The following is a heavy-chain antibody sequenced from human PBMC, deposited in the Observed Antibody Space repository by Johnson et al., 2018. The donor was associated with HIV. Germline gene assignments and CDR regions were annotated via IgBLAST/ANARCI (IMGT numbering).Heavy chain of an antibody. D-gene: IGHD1-26*01. V-gene: IGHV3-15*01. Sequence: VQLVESGGGLVQPGGSLRLSCAASEFTFSKAWMNWVRQAPGKGLEWVGRIKSNTDGGTADYAAPGHGRFTISRDKSKNTLYLQMNSLRAEDTALYYCARTISSYQGAFDIWGQGTMVTVSS. CDR1: EFTFSKAW. CDR3: ARTISSYQGAFDI. J-gene: IGHJ3*02. CDR2: IKSNTDGGTA.